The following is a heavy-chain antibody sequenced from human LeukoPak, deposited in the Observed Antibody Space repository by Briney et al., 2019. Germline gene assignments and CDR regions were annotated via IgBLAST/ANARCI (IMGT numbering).Heavy chain of an antibody. Sequence: ASVKVSCKASGYTFTGYYMHWVRHAPGQGLEWMGWINPNSGGTNYAQKFQGRVTMTRDTSISTAYMELSRLRSDDTAVYYCARVGPSGWEPDYYFDYWGQGTLVTVSS. CDR3: ARVGPSGWEPDYYFDY. CDR2: INPNSGGT. D-gene: IGHD1-26*01. CDR1: GYTFTGYY. V-gene: IGHV1-2*02. J-gene: IGHJ4*02.